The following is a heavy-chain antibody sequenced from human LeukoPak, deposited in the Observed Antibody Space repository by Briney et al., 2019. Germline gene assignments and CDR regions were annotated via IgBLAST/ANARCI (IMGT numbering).Heavy chain of an antibody. D-gene: IGHD3-10*01. CDR3: ARGLADVLLEPITMVRGVHYGMDV. V-gene: IGHV1-8*01. Sequence: ASVRVSCKASGYTFTSYDINWVRQAPGQGLEWMGWMNPNSGNTDYAQKFQGRVTMTRNTSISTAYMEPSSLRSEDTAVYYCARGLADVLLEPITMVRGVHYGMDVGGQGTTVTVS. CDR2: MNPNSGNT. CDR1: GYTFTSYD. J-gene: IGHJ6*02.